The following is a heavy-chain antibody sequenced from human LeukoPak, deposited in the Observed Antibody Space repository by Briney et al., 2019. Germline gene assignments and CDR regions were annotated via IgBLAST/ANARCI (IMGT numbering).Heavy chain of an antibody. CDR3: ARVMRYPHMDV. CDR2: ISGYNGKT. Sequence: ASVKVSCKTSGYTFNTYGITWVRQAPGQGLEWMGWISGYNGKTKYAQKLQDRVTMTTDTSTTTAYMELSSLRSEDTAVYYCARVMRYPHMDVWGKGTTVTVSS. CDR1: GYTFNTYG. D-gene: IGHD3-9*01. V-gene: IGHV1-18*01. J-gene: IGHJ6*03.